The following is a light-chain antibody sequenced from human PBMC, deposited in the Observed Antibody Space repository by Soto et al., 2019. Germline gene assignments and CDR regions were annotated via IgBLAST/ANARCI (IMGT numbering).Light chain of an antibody. CDR3: QQYGSPIT. J-gene: IGKJ5*01. CDR1: QSVSSTY. CDR2: GAS. V-gene: IGKV3-20*01. Sequence: EIVLTQSPGTLSLFPGERATLSCRASQSVSSTYVAWYQQKPGQAPRLLIFGASSRATGIPDRFSGSGSGTDFTLTISRLEPEDFAVYYCQQYGSPITFGQGTRL.